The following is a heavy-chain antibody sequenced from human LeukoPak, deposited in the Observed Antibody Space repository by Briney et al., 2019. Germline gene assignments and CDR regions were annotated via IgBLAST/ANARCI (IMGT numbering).Heavy chain of an antibody. CDR3: ARNGFITMIVVVTSTLNDY. V-gene: IGHV3-23*01. CDR2: ISGSGGST. Sequence: PGGSLRLSCAASGFSFSVYWMHWVRQAPGKGLEWVSAISGSGGSTYYADSVKGRFTISRDNSKNTLYLQMNSLRAEDTAVYYCARNGFITMIVVVTSTLNDYWGQGTLVTVSS. CDR1: GFSFSVYW. J-gene: IGHJ4*02. D-gene: IGHD3-22*01.